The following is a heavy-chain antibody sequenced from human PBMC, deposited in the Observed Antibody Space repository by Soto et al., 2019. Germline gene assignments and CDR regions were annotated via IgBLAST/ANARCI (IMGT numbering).Heavy chain of an antibody. V-gene: IGHV4-34*01. CDR2: INHSGST. J-gene: IGHJ6*02. Sequence: QVQLQQWGAGLLKPSETLSLTCAVYGGSFSGYYWSWIRQPPGKGLEWIGEINHSGSTNYNPSLKRRVTISVDTSKNQFSLKLSSVTAADTAVYYCASFNRITMVRGGYYYGMDVWGQGTTVTVSS. CDR3: ASFNRITMVRGGYYYGMDV. D-gene: IGHD3-10*01. CDR1: GGSFSGYY.